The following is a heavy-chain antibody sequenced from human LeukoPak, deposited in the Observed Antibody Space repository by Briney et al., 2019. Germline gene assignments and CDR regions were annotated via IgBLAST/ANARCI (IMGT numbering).Heavy chain of an antibody. CDR2: ISSSSTNM. CDR1: GFIFSTYS. D-gene: IGHD4-11*01. CDR3: ARGTTVNDY. J-gene: IGHJ4*02. Sequence: GGSLRLSCAASGFIFSTYSMNWVRQAPRKGLERVSYISSSSTNMYDADSVKGRFTISRDNAKNSLYLQMNSLRDEDTAVYFCARGTTVNDYWGQGTLVTVSS. V-gene: IGHV3-48*02.